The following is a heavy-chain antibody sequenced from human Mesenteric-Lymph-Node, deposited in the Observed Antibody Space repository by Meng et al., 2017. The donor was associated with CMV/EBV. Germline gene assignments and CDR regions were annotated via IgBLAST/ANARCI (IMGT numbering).Heavy chain of an antibody. CDR1: GFTFSSHW. J-gene: IGHJ6*02. Sequence: GGSLRLSCAASGFTFSSHWMGWVRQAPGKGLVWVSRIKTDGKSTNYADSVKGRFTISRDNAKNSLYLQMNSLRAEDTALYYCAKDTSTHVWGYYGMDVWGQGTTVTVSS. D-gene: IGHD3-16*01. V-gene: IGHV3-74*01. CDR3: AKDTSTHVWGYYGMDV. CDR2: IKTDGKST.